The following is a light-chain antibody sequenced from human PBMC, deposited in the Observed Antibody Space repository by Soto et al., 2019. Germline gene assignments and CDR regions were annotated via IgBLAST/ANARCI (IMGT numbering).Light chain of an antibody. V-gene: IGLV2-14*01. CDR1: SSDVGSSNY. CDR3: SACTISATGIV. CDR2: DVG. J-gene: IGLJ7*01. Sequence: QSALTQPASVSGSPGQSITISCTATSSDVGSSNYVSWYQQHPGKAPILIIYDVGNRLSGVSDRFSGSKSGDTASLTISGLQADDEADYYCSACTISATGIVFGSGTQLTVL.